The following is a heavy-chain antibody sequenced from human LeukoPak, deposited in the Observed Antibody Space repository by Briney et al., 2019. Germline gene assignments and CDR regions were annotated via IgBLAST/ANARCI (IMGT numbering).Heavy chain of an antibody. CDR3: ARDGYSSGWYIRGEDY. J-gene: IGHJ4*02. CDR2: IYHSGST. CDR1: GYSISSGYY. D-gene: IGHD6-19*01. Sequence: SETLSLTCTVSGYSISSGYYWGWIRQPPGKGLEWIGSIYHSGSTYYNPSLKSRVTISVDTSKNQFSLRLSSVTAADTAVYYCARDGYSSGWYIRGEDYWGQGTLVTVSS. V-gene: IGHV4-38-2*02.